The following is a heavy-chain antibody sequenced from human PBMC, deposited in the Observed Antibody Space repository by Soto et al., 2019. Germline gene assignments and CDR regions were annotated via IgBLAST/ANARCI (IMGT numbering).Heavy chain of an antibody. CDR2: IYPGDSDT. D-gene: IGHD6-6*01. Sequence: GESLKISCKGSGYSFTSYWLGWVRQMPGKGLEWMGIIYPGDSDTRYSPSFQGQVTISADKSISTAYLQWSSLKASDTAMYYCARPSDSSSSELDYWGRGTLVIFSA. CDR3: ARPSDSSSSELDY. J-gene: IGHJ4*02. V-gene: IGHV5-51*01. CDR1: GYSFTSYW.